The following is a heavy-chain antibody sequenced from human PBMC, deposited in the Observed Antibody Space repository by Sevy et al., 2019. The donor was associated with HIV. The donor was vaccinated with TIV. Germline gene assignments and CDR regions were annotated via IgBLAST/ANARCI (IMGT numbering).Heavy chain of an antibody. V-gene: IGHV1-2*02. CDR3: AREGASGGGYFDY. CDR1: GYTFTGYY. Sequence: ASVTVSCKASGYTFTGYYMHWVRQAPGQGLEWMGWINPNSGGTNYAQKFQGRVTMTRDTSISTAYMELSRLRSDDTAVYYCAREGASGGGYFDYWGQGTLVTVSS. D-gene: IGHD2-15*01. J-gene: IGHJ4*02. CDR2: INPNSGGT.